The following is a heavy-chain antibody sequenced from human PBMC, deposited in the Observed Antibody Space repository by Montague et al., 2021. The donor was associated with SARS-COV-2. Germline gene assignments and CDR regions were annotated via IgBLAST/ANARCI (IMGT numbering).Heavy chain of an antibody. J-gene: IGHJ4*02. Sequence: SETLSLTCTVSGGSISSSSYYWSWIRQPPGKGLEWIGSIYYSGSTYYNPSLKSRVTISVDTSKNQFSLKLSSVTAADTAVYYCARGGYSGYWDYWGQGTLVTVSS. V-gene: IGHV4-39*07. CDR3: ARGGYSGYWDY. D-gene: IGHD5-12*01. CDR2: IYYSGST. CDR1: GGSISSSSYY.